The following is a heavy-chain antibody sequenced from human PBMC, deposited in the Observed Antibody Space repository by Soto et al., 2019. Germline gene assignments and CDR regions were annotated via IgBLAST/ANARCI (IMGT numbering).Heavy chain of an antibody. V-gene: IGHV5-51*01. CDR2: IFPADSDT. D-gene: IGHD5-12*01. CDR1: GYSFPGFW. Sequence: VESLKISCGASGYSFPGFWIGWVRQMPGKGLEWMGVIFPADSDTRYSPSFQGQVTISADKSISTAYLEWSSLKASDTAMYYCARRGAGYNYDYWGQGTLVTVSS. J-gene: IGHJ4*02. CDR3: ARRGAGYNYDY.